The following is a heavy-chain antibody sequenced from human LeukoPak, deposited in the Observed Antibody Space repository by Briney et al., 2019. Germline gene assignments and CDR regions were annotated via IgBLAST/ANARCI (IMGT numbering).Heavy chain of an antibody. V-gene: IGHV4-38-2*02. CDR2: IYHSGDT. CDR3: ARFTRDGYILGAFVDY. D-gene: IGHD5-24*01. Sequence: SETLSLTCIVSGYSITSGYYWGWIRQPPGKGLEWIGSIYHSGDTYYNPSLKSRVTISVDTSKNQFSLKLSSVTAADTAVYYCARFTRDGYILGAFVDYWGQGTLVTVSS. J-gene: IGHJ4*02. CDR1: GYSITSGYY.